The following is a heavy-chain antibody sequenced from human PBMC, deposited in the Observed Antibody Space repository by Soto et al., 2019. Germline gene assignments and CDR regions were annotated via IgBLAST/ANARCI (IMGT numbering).Heavy chain of an antibody. J-gene: IGHJ3*02. Sequence: GASVKVSCKASGGTFSSYAISWVRQAPGQGLEWMGGIIPIFGTANYAQKFQGRVTITADKSTSTAYMELSSLRSEDTAVYYCASGRDGYNSGRDDAFDIWGQGTMVTVSS. V-gene: IGHV1-69*06. CDR2: IIPIFGTA. CDR1: GGTFSSYA. CDR3: ASGRDGYNSGRDDAFDI. D-gene: IGHD5-12*01.